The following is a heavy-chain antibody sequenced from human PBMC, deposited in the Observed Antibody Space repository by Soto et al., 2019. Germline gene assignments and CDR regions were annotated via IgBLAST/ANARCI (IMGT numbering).Heavy chain of an antibody. J-gene: IGHJ4*02. CDR2: ISYDGSNK. D-gene: IGHD3-16*01. Sequence: QVQLVESGGGVVQPGRSLRLSCAASGFTFSSYGMHWVRQAPGKGLEWVAVISYDGSNKYYADSVKGRFTISRDNSKNTLYLQMNSLRAEDTAVYYCAIPLGGRWTFDYWGQGTLVTVSS. CDR1: GFTFSSYG. V-gene: IGHV3-30*03. CDR3: AIPLGGRWTFDY.